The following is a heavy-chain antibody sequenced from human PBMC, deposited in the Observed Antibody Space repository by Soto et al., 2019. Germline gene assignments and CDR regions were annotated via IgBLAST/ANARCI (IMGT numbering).Heavy chain of an antibody. CDR3: ARAAIQRHPLVQQPPTSQTLDY. CDR1: GESFSGFS. CDR2: VIPTGST. Sequence: QVQLQQWGAGLLKPSETLSLTCAVYGESFSGFSWSWIRQPPGEGLEWIGEVIPTGSTNYNPSLKSRVTISVDTSKNQFSLKLTSVTAADTAVYYCARAAIQRHPLVQQPPTSQTLDYWGQGIRVTVSS. D-gene: IGHD1-1*01. V-gene: IGHV4-34*12. J-gene: IGHJ4*02.